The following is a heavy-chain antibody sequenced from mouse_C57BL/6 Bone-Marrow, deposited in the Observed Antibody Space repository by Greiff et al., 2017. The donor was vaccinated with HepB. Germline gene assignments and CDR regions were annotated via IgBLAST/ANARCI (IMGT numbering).Heavy chain of an antibody. V-gene: IGHV1-64*01. CDR2: IHPNRGST. CDR1: GYTFTSYW. Sequence: QVQLQQPGAELVKPGASVKLSCKASGYTFTSYWMHWVKQRPGQGLEWIGMIHPNRGSTNYNEKFKSKATLTVDKSSSTAYMQLSSLTSEDSAVYYCASHYYGSRSGYFDDWGTGTTLTVSS. D-gene: IGHD1-1*01. CDR3: ASHYYGSRSGYFDD. J-gene: IGHJ2*01.